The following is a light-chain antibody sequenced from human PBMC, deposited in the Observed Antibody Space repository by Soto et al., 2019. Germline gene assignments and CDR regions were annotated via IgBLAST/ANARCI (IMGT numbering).Light chain of an antibody. CDR3: QQDKKWPRT. J-gene: IGKJ1*01. Sequence: EIVMTQSPATVSVSPGERATLSCRASQSVSSELAWYQQKPGQAPRLLIYGASTRATGMSARFSGSGSGTEFTLTISSLQSEDFAVYLCQQDKKWPRTFGQGTKVEIK. V-gene: IGKV3-15*01. CDR2: GAS. CDR1: QSVSSE.